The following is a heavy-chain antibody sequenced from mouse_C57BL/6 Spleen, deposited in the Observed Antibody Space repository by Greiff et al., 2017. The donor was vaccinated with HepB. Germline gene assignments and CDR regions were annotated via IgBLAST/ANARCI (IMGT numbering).Heavy chain of an antibody. Sequence: VKLMESGPGLVQPSQSLSITCTVSGFSLTSYGVHWVRQSPGKGLEWLGVIWRGGSTDYNAAFMSRLSITKDNSKSHVFFKMNSLQADDTAIYYCAKTDSNYGRSAMDYWGQGTSVTVSS. V-gene: IGHV2-5*01. J-gene: IGHJ4*01. CDR1: GFSLTSYG. CDR2: IWRGGST. CDR3: AKTDSNYGRSAMDY. D-gene: IGHD2-5*01.